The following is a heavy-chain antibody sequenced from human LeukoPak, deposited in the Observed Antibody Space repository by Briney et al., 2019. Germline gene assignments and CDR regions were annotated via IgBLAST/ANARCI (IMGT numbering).Heavy chain of an antibody. D-gene: IGHD3-10*01. CDR1: GYTFTSYY. V-gene: IGHV1-46*01. Sequence: ASVKVSCKASGYTFTSYYMHWVRQAPGQGLEWMGIINPSGGSTSYAQKFQGRVTMTRDTSTSTVYMELSSLRSEDTAVYYCARDGAGGGQHYYGSGSYYTGPDYWGQGTLVTVSS. CDR3: ARDGAGGGQHYYGSGSYYTGPDY. J-gene: IGHJ4*02. CDR2: INPSGGST.